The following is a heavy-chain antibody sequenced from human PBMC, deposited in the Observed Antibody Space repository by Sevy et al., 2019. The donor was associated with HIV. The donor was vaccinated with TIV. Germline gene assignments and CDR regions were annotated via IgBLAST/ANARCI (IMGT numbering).Heavy chain of an antibody. CDR2: IIPIFGTS. J-gene: IGHJ6*02. CDR1: GGTFSSYD. V-gene: IGHV1-69*13. D-gene: IGHD2-21*01. Sequence: ASVKVSCKASGGTFSSYDTNWVRQAPGQGLEWVGQIIPIFGTSSYAHNFQGRVTITADESTSTAYMDLSSLRSEDTAVYYCARGGGAVDHGMDVWGQGTTVTVSS. CDR3: ARGGGAVDHGMDV.